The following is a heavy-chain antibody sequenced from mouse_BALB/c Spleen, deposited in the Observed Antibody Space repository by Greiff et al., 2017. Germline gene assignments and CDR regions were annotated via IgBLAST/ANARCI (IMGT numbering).Heavy chain of an antibody. CDR3: ARNGLTGTFDY. D-gene: IGHD4-1*01. J-gene: IGHJ2*01. V-gene: IGHV5-4*02. CDR1: GFTFSDYY. CDR2: ISDGGSYT. Sequence: EVMLVESGGGLVKPGGSLKLSCAASGFTFSDYYMYWVRQTPEKRLEWVATISDGGSYTYYPDSVKGRFTISRDNAKNNLYLQMSSLKSEDTAMYYCARNGLTGTFDYWGQGTTLTVSS.